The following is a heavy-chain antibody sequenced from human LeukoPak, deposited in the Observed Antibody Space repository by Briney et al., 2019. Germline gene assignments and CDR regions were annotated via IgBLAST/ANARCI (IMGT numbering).Heavy chain of an antibody. Sequence: GGSLRLSCAASGFTFNTYEMNWVRLAPGKGPEWVAYISRSGSTRNYADSVKGRFTISRDNAKNSLYLQMNRLRAEDTAVYYCARDMTTVTTSIDYWGQGTLVTVSS. D-gene: IGHD4-17*01. CDR3: ARDMTTVTTSIDY. CDR2: ISRSGSTR. J-gene: IGHJ4*02. CDR1: GFTFNTYE. V-gene: IGHV3-48*03.